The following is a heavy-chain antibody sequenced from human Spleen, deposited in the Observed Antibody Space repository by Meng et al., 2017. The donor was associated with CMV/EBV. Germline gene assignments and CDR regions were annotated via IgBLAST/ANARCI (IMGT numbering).Heavy chain of an antibody. CDR1: GSFSGYN. CDR3: ARDASPDGQLSYKWFDP. CDR2: VKHSEST. Sequence: GSFSGYNRSGLRQDPGKGQEGSGEVKHSESTNYNPSLKKRVTISIDTSKNQFSLSLASVTAADTAVYYCARDASPDGQLSYKWFDPWGHGTPVTVSS. V-gene: IGHV4-34*01. D-gene: IGHD1-14*01. J-gene: IGHJ5*02.